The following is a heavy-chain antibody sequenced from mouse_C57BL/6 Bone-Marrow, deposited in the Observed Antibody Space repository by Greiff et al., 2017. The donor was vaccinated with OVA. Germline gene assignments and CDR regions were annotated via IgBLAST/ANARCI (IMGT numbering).Heavy chain of an antibody. D-gene: IGHD2-5*01. Sequence: VKLMESGAELVRPGTSVKVSCKASGYAFTNYLIEWVKQRPGQGLEWIGVINPGSGGTNYNEKFKGKATLTADKSSSTAYMQLSSLTSEDSAVYFCARRDSNFWFAYWGQGPLVTVSA. J-gene: IGHJ3*01. V-gene: IGHV1-54*01. CDR2: INPGSGGT. CDR3: ARRDSNFWFAY. CDR1: GYAFTNYL.